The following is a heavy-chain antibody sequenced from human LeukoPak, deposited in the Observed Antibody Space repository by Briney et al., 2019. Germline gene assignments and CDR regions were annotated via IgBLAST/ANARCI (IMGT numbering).Heavy chain of an antibody. V-gene: IGHV1-3*04. Sequence: ASVKVSCKASGYTFTSYAMHWVRQAPGQRLECMGWINTGNGNTKYSQKFQGRVTITRDTSASTAYMDLSSLRSEDTAVYYCARVMLEITIFGVAVSWFDPWGQGTLVTVSS. D-gene: IGHD3-3*01. J-gene: IGHJ5*02. CDR1: GYTFTSYA. CDR2: INTGNGNT. CDR3: ARVMLEITIFGVAVSWFDP.